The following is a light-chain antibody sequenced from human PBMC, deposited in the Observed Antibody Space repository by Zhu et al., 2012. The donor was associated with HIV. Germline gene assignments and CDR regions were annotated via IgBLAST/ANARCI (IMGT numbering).Light chain of an antibody. CDR2: DAS. V-gene: IGKV3-11*01. CDR1: ESVSSN. J-gene: IGKJ4*01. Sequence: DIVLTQSPVTLSLSPGERATLSCRASESVSSNLAWYQQRPGQAPRLLIYDASIRATGVPARFSGSGSRTDFTLTISSLEPEDSAVYYCQQSSNRPPELTFGEGPRWRSN. CDR3: QQSSNRPPELT.